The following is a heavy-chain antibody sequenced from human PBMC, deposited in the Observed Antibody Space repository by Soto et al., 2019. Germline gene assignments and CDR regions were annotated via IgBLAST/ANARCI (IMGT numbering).Heavy chain of an antibody. D-gene: IGHD2-15*01. Sequence: QVQLVQSGAEVKKPGSSVKVSCKASGGTLSSYTFSWVRQAPGQGLEWMGRIIPNLGITNYAQKFQGRITIIVDKATSTAYMELSSLSSEDTAVYYCARDKGYCSGASCPDFDYWGQGTLVTFSS. CDR1: GGTLSSYT. V-gene: IGHV1-69*08. CDR2: IIPNLGIT. J-gene: IGHJ4*02. CDR3: ARDKGYCSGASCPDFDY.